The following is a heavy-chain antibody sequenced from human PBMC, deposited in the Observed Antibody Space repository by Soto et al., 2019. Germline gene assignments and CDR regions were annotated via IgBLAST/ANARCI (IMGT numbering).Heavy chain of an antibody. J-gene: IGHJ4*02. CDR1: GFTFSSYA. CDR3: AKDGWGEGDYGDYQVGFDY. CDR2: ISGSGGST. D-gene: IGHD4-17*01. V-gene: IGHV3-23*01. Sequence: GGSLRLSCAASGFTFSSYAMSWVRQAPGKGLEWVSAISGSGGSTYYADSVKGRFTISRDNSKNTLYLQMNSLRAEDTAVYYCAKDGWGEGDYGDYQVGFDYWGQGTLVTVSS.